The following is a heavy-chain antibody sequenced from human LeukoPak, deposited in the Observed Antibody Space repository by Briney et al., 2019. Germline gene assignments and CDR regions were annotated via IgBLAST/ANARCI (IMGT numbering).Heavy chain of an antibody. Sequence: GASVKVSCRASGYTFTGYYMHWVRQAPGQGLEWMGWINPNSGGTNYAQKFQGRVTMTRDTSISTAYMELSRLRSDDTAVYYCARDTVFGVVPTPNWFDPWGQRTLVTVSS. CDR3: ARDTVFGVVPTPNWFDP. CDR2: INPNSGGT. V-gene: IGHV1-2*02. J-gene: IGHJ5*02. CDR1: GYTFTGYY. D-gene: IGHD3-3*01.